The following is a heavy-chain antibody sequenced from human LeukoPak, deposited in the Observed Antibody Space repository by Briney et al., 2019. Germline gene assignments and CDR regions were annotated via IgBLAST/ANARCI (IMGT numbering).Heavy chain of an antibody. Sequence: GGSLRLSCVASGFVGKYNYMTWVRQAPGKGLECLSLFHDDGSAFYADSVKGRFTVSRDNSKDTQYLHMNSLRAEDTGVYYCAREGNPSTGWRWGLGTLVTVSS. D-gene: IGHD2-8*02. CDR3: AREGNPSTGWR. V-gene: IGHV3-53*01. CDR2: FHDDGSA. J-gene: IGHJ4*02. CDR1: GFVGKYNY.